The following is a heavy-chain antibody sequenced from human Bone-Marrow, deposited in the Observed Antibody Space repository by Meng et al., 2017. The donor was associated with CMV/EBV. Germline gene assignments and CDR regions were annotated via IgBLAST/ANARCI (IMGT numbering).Heavy chain of an antibody. D-gene: IGHD6-13*01. Sequence: ASVKVSCKASGYTFTSYGISWVRQAPGQGLEWMGWISAYNGNTNYAQKFQGRVTMTTDTSTSTAYMELRSLRSDDTAVYYCARAAAAAGTIYYYGMDVWGQGTTVTVSS. CDR2: ISAYNGNT. CDR1: GYTFTSYG. V-gene: IGHV1-18*01. CDR3: ARAAAAAGTIYYYGMDV. J-gene: IGHJ6*02.